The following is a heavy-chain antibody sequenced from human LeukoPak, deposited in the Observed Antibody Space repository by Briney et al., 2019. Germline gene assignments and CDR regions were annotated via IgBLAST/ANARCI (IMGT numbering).Heavy chain of an antibody. D-gene: IGHD3-22*01. CDR1: GFTFSSYG. CDR2: ISYDGSNK. J-gene: IGHJ4*02. Sequence: GGSLRLSCAASGFTFSSYGMHWVRQAPGKGLEWVAVISYDGSNKYYADSVKGRFTISRDNSKNTLYLQMNSLRAEDTGVYYCASPDYYDSSSFDYWGQGTLVTVSS. V-gene: IGHV3-30*03. CDR3: ASPDYYDSSSFDY.